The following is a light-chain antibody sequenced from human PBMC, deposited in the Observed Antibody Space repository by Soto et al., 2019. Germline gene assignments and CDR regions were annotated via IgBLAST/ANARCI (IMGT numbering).Light chain of an antibody. V-gene: IGKV3-11*01. CDR1: QSVSSY. Sequence: EIVLTQSPATLSLSPGERATLSCRASQSVSSYLAWYQQKPGQAPRLLIYDASNRATGIPARFSGSGSGTDFTLTISSSEPEDFEVYYCQHRSNWPAITFGQGTRLEIK. CDR2: DAS. CDR3: QHRSNWPAIT. J-gene: IGKJ5*01.